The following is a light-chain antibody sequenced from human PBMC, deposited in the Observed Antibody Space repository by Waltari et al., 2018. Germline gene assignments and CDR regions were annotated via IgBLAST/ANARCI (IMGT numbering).Light chain of an antibody. CDR3: SSYISSSTLEL. CDR2: DVS. Sequence: QSALTQPASVSGSPGQSITISCTGTSSDVGGYNYVSWYQQHPGKAPKLIIYDVSNRPSGVSNRFSGSKSGNTASLTSSGLQAEDEADYYCSSYISSSTLELFGGGTSLTVL. J-gene: IGLJ2*01. CDR1: SSDVGGYNY. V-gene: IGLV2-14*03.